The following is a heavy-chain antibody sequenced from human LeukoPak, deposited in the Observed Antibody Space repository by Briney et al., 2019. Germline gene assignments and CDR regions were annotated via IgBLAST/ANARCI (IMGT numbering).Heavy chain of an antibody. Sequence: PSETLSLTCAVYGGSFSGYYWSWIRQPPGKGLEWIGEINHSGSTNYNPSLKSRVTISVDTSKNQFSLKLSSVTAADTAVYYCARAGGGGEGLWFGELGLAYYYYMDVWGKGTTVTISS. J-gene: IGHJ6*03. CDR1: GGSFSGYY. CDR2: INHSGST. V-gene: IGHV4-34*01. CDR3: ARAGGGGEGLWFGELGLAYYYYMDV. D-gene: IGHD3-10*01.